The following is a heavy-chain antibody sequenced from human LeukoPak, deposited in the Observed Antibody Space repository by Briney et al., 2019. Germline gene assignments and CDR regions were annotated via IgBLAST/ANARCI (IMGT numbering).Heavy chain of an antibody. J-gene: IGHJ4*02. V-gene: IGHV3-23*01. D-gene: IGHD6-19*01. Sequence: PGGSLRLSCAASGFTFSVYAISWLRQAPGKGLEWVSAINNGGRPYYADSVKGRFTISRDNSMDTVYLQMDSLRVEDTAVYYCARELGYTGWYTADYWGQGTLATVSS. CDR1: GFTFSVYA. CDR3: ARELGYTGWYTADY. CDR2: INNGGRP.